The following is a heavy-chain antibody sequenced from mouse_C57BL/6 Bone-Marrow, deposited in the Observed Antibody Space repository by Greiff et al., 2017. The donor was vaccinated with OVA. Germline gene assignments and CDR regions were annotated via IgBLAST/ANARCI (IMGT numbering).Heavy chain of an antibody. J-gene: IGHJ2*01. V-gene: IGHV1-39*01. Sequence: VQLKESGPELVKPGASVTISCKASGYSFTDYNMNWVKQSNGKSLEWIGVINPNYGTTSYNQQFKGKATLTVDQSSSTAYMQLNSLTSEDSAVYYGARSSLYGSSPYYFDYWGQGTTLTVSS. CDR3: ARSSLYGSSPYYFDY. CDR2: INPNYGTT. CDR1: GYSFTDYN. D-gene: IGHD1-1*01.